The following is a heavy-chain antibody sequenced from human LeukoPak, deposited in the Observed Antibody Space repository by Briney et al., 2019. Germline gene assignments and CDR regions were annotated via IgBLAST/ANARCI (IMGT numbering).Heavy chain of an antibody. J-gene: IGHJ5*02. D-gene: IGHD2-21*01. Sequence: SVKVSCKASGGTFSSYAISWVRQAPGQGLEWMGGIIPIFDTTNYAQKFQGRVTITADESTSTAFMELSSLRSEDTAVYYCAREGLRSIRGSNWFDPWGQGTLVTVSS. CDR1: GGTFSSYA. CDR3: AREGLRSIRGSNWFDP. V-gene: IGHV1-69*13. CDR2: IIPIFDTT.